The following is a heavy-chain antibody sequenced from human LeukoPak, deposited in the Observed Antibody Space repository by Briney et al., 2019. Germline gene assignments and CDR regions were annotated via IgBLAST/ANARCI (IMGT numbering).Heavy chain of an antibody. CDR2: ISSNGGST. CDR3: VKDRGIAAAGTGAFDI. V-gene: IGHV3-64D*09. CDR1: GFTFSSYA. D-gene: IGHD6-13*01. J-gene: IGHJ3*02. Sequence: GGSLRLSCSASGFTFSSYAMHWVRQAPGKGLEYVSAISSNGGSTYYADSVKGRFTISRDNSKNTLYLQMSSLRAEDTAVYYCVKDRGIAAAGTGAFDIWGQGTMVTVSS.